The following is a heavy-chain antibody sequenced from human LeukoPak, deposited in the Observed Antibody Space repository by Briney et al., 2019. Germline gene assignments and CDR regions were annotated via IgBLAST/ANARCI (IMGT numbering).Heavy chain of an antibody. J-gene: IGHJ6*02. Sequence: GGSLRLSCAASGFTFSSYAMSWVRQAPGKGLEWVSAISGSGGSTYYADSVKGRFTISRDNAKNSLYLQMNSLRAEDTAVHYCARDSAYYDTLTGHPRDQMDVWGQGTTVTVSS. CDR1: GFTFSSYA. V-gene: IGHV3-23*01. CDR3: ARDSAYYDTLTGHPRDQMDV. D-gene: IGHD3-9*01. CDR2: ISGSGGST.